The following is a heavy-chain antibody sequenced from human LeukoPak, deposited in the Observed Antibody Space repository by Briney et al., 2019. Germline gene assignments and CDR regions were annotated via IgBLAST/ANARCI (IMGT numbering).Heavy chain of an antibody. Sequence: PGGSLRLSCAASGFTFSSYSMNWVRQAPGKGLEWVSSISSSSSYIYYADSVKGRFTISRDNAKNSLYLQMNSLRAEDTAVYYCAREKGRWFGDQSRDYWGQGTLVTVSS. CDR1: GFTFSSYS. V-gene: IGHV3-21*01. CDR3: AREKGRWFGDQSRDY. J-gene: IGHJ4*02. CDR2: ISSSSSYI. D-gene: IGHD3-10*01.